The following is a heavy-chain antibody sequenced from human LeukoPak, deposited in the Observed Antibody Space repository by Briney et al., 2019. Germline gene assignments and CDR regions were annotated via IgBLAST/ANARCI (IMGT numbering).Heavy chain of an antibody. CDR3: AKGYGSSPWYFDL. CDR1: GFTFSRYA. J-gene: IGHJ2*01. Sequence: PGGSLRLSCAASGFTFSRYAMHWVRQAPGKGLEYVSAITSNGGSTYYANSVKGRFIISRDNSKNTLYLQMNSLRAEDTAVYYCAKGYGSSPWYFDLWGRGTLVTVSS. CDR2: ITSNGGST. D-gene: IGHD6-13*01. V-gene: IGHV3-64*01.